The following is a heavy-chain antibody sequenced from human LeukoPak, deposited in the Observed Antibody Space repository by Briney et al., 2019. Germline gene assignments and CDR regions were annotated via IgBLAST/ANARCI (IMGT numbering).Heavy chain of an antibody. J-gene: IGHJ4*02. Sequence: SETLSLTCAVYGGSFSGYYWSWIRQPPGKGLEWIGYIYYSGSTNYNPSLKSRVTILVDTSKNQFSLKLSSVTAADTAVYYCARHVSAAGPFDYWGQGTLVTVSS. D-gene: IGHD6-13*01. V-gene: IGHV4-59*08. CDR1: GGSFSGYY. CDR3: ARHVSAAGPFDY. CDR2: IYYSGST.